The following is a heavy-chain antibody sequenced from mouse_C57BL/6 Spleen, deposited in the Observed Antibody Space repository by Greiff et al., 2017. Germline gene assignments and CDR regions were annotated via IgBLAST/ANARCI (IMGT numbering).Heavy chain of an antibody. D-gene: IGHD2-4*01. V-gene: IGHV1-82*01. J-gene: IGHJ3*01. Sequence: VKLQESGPELVKPGASVKISCKASGYAFSSSWMNWVKQRPGKGLEWIGRIYPGDGDTNYNGKFKGKATLTADKSSSTAYMQLSSLTSEDSAVYFCAGDYDQGAWFAYWGQGTLVTVSA. CDR3: AGDYDQGAWFAY. CDR1: GYAFSSSW. CDR2: IYPGDGDT.